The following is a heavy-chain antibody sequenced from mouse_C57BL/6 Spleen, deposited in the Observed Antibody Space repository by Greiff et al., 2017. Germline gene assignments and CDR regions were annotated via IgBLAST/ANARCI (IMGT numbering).Heavy chain of an antibody. Sequence: EVQGVESGGGLVKPGGSLKLSCAASGFTFSDYGMHWVRQAPEKGLEWVAYISSGSSTIYYADTVKGRFTISRDNAKNTLFMQMTSLRSEDTAMYYCARVPIYYDYDAFDYWGQGTTLTVSS. V-gene: IGHV5-17*01. CDR2: ISSGSSTI. D-gene: IGHD2-4*01. CDR1: GFTFSDYG. CDR3: ARVPIYYDYDAFDY. J-gene: IGHJ2*01.